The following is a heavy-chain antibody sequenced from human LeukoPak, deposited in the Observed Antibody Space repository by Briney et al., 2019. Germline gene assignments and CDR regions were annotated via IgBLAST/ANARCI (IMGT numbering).Heavy chain of an antibody. CDR1: GFTFSSYG. CDR3: AKTPHY. J-gene: IGHJ4*02. V-gene: IGHV3-30*18. Sequence: PGRSLRLSCAASGFTFSSYGMHWVRQAPGKGLEWVAVISYDGSNKYYADSVKGRFTISRDNSKNTLYLQMNSLRAEDTAVHYCAKTPHYWGQGTLVTVSS. CDR2: ISYDGSNK.